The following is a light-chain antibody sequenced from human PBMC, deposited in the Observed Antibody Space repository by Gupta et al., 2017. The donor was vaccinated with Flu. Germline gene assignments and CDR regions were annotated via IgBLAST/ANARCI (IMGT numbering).Light chain of an antibody. Sequence: EIVLTQSPGTLSLSPGERATLSCRASQSVSSSYLAWYQQKPGQALRLLIYGASSRATGISDRFSGSGSGTDFSLTISRLEPEDFAVYYCQQYDSLITFGQGTRLEIK. V-gene: IGKV3-20*01. J-gene: IGKJ5*01. CDR3: QQYDSLIT. CDR1: QSVSSSY. CDR2: GAS.